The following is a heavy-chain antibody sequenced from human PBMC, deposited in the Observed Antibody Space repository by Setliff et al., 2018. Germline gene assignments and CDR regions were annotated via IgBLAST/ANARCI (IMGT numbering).Heavy chain of an antibody. CDR2: MYYSGNT. Sequence: PSETLSLTCTVSGDSMSNYYWNWIRQPPGKGLEWIGYMYYSGNTNYNPSLKSRVTISIDPSKNQFSLRLSSVTAADTAVYYCARAAKYDSSGYYGFWFDPWGQGTLVTVSS. D-gene: IGHD3-22*01. J-gene: IGHJ5*02. CDR3: ARAAKYDSSGYYGFWFDP. V-gene: IGHV4-59*01. CDR1: GDSMSNYY.